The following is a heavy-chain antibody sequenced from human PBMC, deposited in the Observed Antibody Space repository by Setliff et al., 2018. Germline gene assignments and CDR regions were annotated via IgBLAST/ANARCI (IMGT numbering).Heavy chain of an antibody. CDR3: ARHVSSSWFRYYFLYYYMDV. CDR1: GYSFTNYW. CDR2: IYPGDSDT. J-gene: IGHJ6*03. Sequence: GESLKISCEASGYSFTNYWIGWVRQMPGKGLEWMGIIYPGDSDTKYSPSFQGRVTISADKSIDTAYLQWSSLKASDTAIYYCARHVSSSWFRYYFLYYYMDVWGKGTTVTVSS. V-gene: IGHV5-51*01. D-gene: IGHD6-13*01.